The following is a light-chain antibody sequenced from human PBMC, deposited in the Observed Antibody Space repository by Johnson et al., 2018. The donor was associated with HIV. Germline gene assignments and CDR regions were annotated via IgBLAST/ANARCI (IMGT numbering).Light chain of an antibody. CDR2: ENN. CDR3: GTWDNSLSAYV. CDR1: SSNIGNNY. Sequence: QPVLTQPPSVSAPPGQKVTISCSGSSSNIGNNYVSWYQQLPGTAPKLLIYENNKRPSGIPDRFSGSKSGTSATLGITGLQTGDEAAYYCGTWDNSLSAYVFGTGTKVTVL. V-gene: IGLV1-51*02. J-gene: IGLJ1*01.